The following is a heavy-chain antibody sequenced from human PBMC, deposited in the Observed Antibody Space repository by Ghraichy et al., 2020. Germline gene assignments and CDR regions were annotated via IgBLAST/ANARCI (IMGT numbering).Heavy chain of an antibody. CDR2: ISTSGNTK. V-gene: IGHV3-11*01. CDR3: ARNGYNGGFYDH. J-gene: IGHJ4*02. CDR1: GFTFTDYY. D-gene: IGHD5-24*01. Sequence: GGSPRLSCTASGFTFTDYYMSWIRQAPGKGLEWVSYISTSGNTKYYADSVKGRFTISRDNTKNSLYLQMNSLRAEDTALYYCARNGYNGGFYDHWGQGSLVTVSS.